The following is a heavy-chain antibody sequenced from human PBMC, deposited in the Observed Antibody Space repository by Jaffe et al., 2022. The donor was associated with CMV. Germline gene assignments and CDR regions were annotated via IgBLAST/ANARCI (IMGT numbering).Heavy chain of an antibody. J-gene: IGHJ4*02. CDR1: GFSFDIYG. V-gene: IGHV3-33*08. D-gene: IGHD2-15*01. CDR3: GRNIGHTLSLDF. Sequence: QVQLVESGGGVVQPGGSLRLSCAASGFSFDIYGLHWVRQAPGKGLEWVGVIWPDGTKKYYGDSVKGRFTMSRDNSKNTLYLQMNSLRIEDTAVYYCGRNIGHTLSLDFWGQGTLVTVPS. CDR2: IWPDGTKK.